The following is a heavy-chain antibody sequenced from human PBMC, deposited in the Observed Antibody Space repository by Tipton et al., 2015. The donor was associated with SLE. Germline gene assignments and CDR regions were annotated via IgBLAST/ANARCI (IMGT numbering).Heavy chain of an antibody. CDR3: ARTFSSGWYRDFDY. Sequence: QLVQSGAEVKKPGASVKVSCKASGYTFTSYGITWVRQATGQGLEWMGWISAYNGNTNYAQKFQGRVTMTRDTSTSTVYMELSSLRSEDTAVYYCARTFSSGWYRDFDYWGQGTLVTVSS. V-gene: IGHV1-18*01. J-gene: IGHJ4*02. D-gene: IGHD6-19*01. CDR1: GYTFTSYG. CDR2: ISAYNGNT.